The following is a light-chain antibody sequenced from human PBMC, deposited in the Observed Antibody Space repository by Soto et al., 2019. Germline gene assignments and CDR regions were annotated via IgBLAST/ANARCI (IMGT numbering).Light chain of an antibody. CDR2: AAY. J-gene: IGKJ1*01. CDR1: QSISSY. Sequence: DIQMTQSPSSLSASVGDRVTITCRASQSISSYLNWYQQKPGKAHKLLIYAAYSLQSGVQSRFSGSGSGTDFTLTIRSLQPEDFATYYCQQSYSTLGAFGQGTKVDIK. V-gene: IGKV1-39*01. CDR3: QQSYSTLGA.